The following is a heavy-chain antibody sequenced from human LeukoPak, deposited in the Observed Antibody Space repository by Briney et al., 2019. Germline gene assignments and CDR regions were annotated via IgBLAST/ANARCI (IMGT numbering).Heavy chain of an antibody. D-gene: IGHD6-19*01. CDR3: AKSEGSSSARRFDY. Sequence: GGSLRLSCAASGFTFTSYAMSWVRQAPGEGLEWVSGISAGGENTDYADSVKGRFTISRDNSKNTLYLQVNSLRAEDTAAYYCAKSEGSSSARRFDYWGQGTLATVSS. CDR1: GFTFTSYA. J-gene: IGHJ4*02. V-gene: IGHV3-23*01. CDR2: ISAGGENT.